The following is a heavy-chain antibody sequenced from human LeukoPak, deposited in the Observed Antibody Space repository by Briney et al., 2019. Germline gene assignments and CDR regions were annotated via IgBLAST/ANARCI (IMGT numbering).Heavy chain of an antibody. CDR2: ISSKGGST. V-gene: IGHV3-64*04. D-gene: IGHD1-14*01. CDR3: ARTYNGNWYDF. Sequence: PGRSLRLSCSASGFTFSSYAMHWVRQAPGKGLEYVSPISSKGGSTDYADSVKGRFTIYRDDDKNSLYVQMNSLRPEDRSVYDCARTYNGNWYDFWGQGTRVTVSS. J-gene: IGHJ5*01. CDR1: GFTFSSYA.